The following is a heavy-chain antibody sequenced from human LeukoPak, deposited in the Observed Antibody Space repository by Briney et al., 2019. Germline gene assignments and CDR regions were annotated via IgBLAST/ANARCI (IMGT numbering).Heavy chain of an antibody. J-gene: IGHJ3*02. Sequence: PGGSLRLSCAASGFTFSSYEMNWVRQAPGKGLEWGSYISSSGSTIYYADSVKGRFTISRDNAKNSLYLQMNSLRAEDTAVYYCARGGSIAAAGIAFDIWGQGTMVTVSS. CDR3: ARGGSIAAAGIAFDI. D-gene: IGHD6-13*01. CDR2: ISSSGSTI. V-gene: IGHV3-48*03. CDR1: GFTFSSYE.